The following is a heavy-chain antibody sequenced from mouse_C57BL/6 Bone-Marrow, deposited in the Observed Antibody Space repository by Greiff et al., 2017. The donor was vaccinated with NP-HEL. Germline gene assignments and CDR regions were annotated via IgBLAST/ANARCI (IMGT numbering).Heavy chain of an antibody. D-gene: IGHD2-4*01. J-gene: IGHJ3*01. CDR1: GYTFTDHT. Sequence: VQRVESDAELVKPGASVKISCKVSGYTFTDHTIHWMKQRPEQGLEWIGYIYPRDGSTKYNEKFKGKATLTADKSSSTAYMQLNSLTSEDSAVYFCARSYYDYSAWFAYWGQGTLVTVSA. CDR2: IYPRDGST. V-gene: IGHV1-78*01. CDR3: ARSYYDYSAWFAY.